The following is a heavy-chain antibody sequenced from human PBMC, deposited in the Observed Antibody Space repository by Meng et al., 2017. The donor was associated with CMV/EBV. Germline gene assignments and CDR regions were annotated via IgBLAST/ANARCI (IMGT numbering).Heavy chain of an antibody. V-gene: IGHV1-69*10. CDR2: IIPILGIA. J-gene: IGHJ6*02. CDR1: GGTFSSYA. CDR3: ARCNVEDSSSSWDYYYGMDV. Sequence: SVKVSCKASGGTFSSYAISWVRQAPGQGLECMGGIIPILGIANYAQKFQGRVTITADKSTSTAYMELSSLRSEDTAVYYCARCNVEDSSSSWDYYYGMDVWGQGTTVTVSS. D-gene: IGHD6-6*01.